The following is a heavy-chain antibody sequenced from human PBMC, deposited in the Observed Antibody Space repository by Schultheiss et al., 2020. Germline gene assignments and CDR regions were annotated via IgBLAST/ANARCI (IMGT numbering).Heavy chain of an antibody. CDR3: ARHRGYDYVWGSPPDAFDI. Sequence: SETLSLTCTVSGGSISSYYWSWIRQPPGKGLEWIGYIYYSGSTNYNPSLKSRVTISVDTSKNQFSLKLSSVTAADTAVYYCARHRGYDYVWGSPPDAFDIWGQGTTVTVSS. J-gene: IGHJ3*02. CDR2: IYYSGST. D-gene: IGHD3-16*01. CDR1: GGSISSYY. V-gene: IGHV4-59*08.